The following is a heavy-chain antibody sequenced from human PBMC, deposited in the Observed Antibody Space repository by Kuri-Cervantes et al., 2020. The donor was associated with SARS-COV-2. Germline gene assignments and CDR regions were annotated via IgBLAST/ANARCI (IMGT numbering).Heavy chain of an antibody. CDR1: GFTFSSYG. CDR3: AKDGPDSGSYLFDY. Sequence: GESLKISCAASGFTFSSYGMHWVRQAPGKGLEWVAVISYDGSNKYYADSVRGRFTISRDNSKNTLYLQMNSLRTEDTAVYYCAKDGPDSGSYLFDYWGQGTLVTVSS. V-gene: IGHV3-30*18. CDR2: ISYDGSNK. J-gene: IGHJ4*02. D-gene: IGHD1-26*01.